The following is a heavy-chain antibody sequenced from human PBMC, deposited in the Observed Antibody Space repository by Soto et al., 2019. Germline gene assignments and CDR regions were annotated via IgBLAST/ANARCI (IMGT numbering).Heavy chain of an antibody. J-gene: IGHJ4*02. Sequence: QVQLQQWGAGLLKPSETLSLTCAVYGGSFSGYYWNWIRQPPGKGLEWIGEINHSGSTNYNPSLKSRITISLDTSKTQYSLKLTSMTAADTAVYYCSRGYGMIFDYWGQETLVTVSS. CDR3: SRGYGMIFDY. CDR1: GGSFSGYY. V-gene: IGHV4-34*01. CDR2: INHSGST. D-gene: IGHD3-10*01.